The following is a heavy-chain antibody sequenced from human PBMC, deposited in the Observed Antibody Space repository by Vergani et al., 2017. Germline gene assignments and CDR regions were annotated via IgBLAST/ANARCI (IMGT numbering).Heavy chain of an antibody. J-gene: IGHJ5*02. Sequence: QVQLVESGGGVVQPGRSLRLSCAASGFTFNQYGMHWVRQAPGKGLVWVAVTWYDGNNKQYADSVDGRFTTSRDNSKSTMYLQMNSLRDEDTGVYYCARDLQLLYNRCDPWGQGTLVTVSS. CDR1: GFTFNQYG. V-gene: IGHV3-33*01. D-gene: IGHD1-14*01. CDR2: TWYDGNNK. CDR3: ARDLQLLYNRCDP.